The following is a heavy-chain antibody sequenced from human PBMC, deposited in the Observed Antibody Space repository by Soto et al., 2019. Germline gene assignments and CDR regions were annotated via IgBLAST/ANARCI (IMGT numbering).Heavy chain of an antibody. J-gene: IGHJ4*02. CDR2: ISGSGGST. D-gene: IGHD3-22*01. V-gene: IGHV3-23*01. Sequence: GGSLRLSCAASGFTFSSYAMSWVRQAPGKGLEWVSAISGSGGSTYYADSVKGRFTISRDNSKNTLYRQMNSLRAEDTAVYYCAKSDYYDSGVSVYWGQGTLVTVSS. CDR3: AKSDYYDSGVSVY. CDR1: GFTFSSYA.